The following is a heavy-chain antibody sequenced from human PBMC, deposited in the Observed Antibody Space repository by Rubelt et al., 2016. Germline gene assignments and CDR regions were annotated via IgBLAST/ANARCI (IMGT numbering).Heavy chain of an antibody. CDR2: IYHSGST. D-gene: IGHD3-10*01. V-gene: IGHV4-4*02. Sequence: QVQLQESGPGLVKPSGTLSLTCTVSGGSISSSHWWSWVRQPPGKGLEWIGEIYHSGSTHYNPSLKSRLTISVDKSKNQFALNLSSVTAADTAVYYCATLRYYFGSGSGVDSWGQGTLVTVSS. CDR3: ATLRYYFGSGSGVDS. J-gene: IGHJ4*02. CDR1: GGSISSSHW.